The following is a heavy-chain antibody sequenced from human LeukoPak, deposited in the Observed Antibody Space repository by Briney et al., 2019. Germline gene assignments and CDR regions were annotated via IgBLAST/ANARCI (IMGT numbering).Heavy chain of an antibody. V-gene: IGHV3-30*18. D-gene: IGHD6-6*01. CDR1: GFTFSSYG. J-gene: IGHJ4*02. Sequence: GGSLRLSCAASGFTFSSYGMHWVRQAPGKGLEWVAVISYDGSNKYYADSVEGRFTISRDNSKNTLYLQMNSLRVEDTAVYYCAKHHRMAARLVYFDYWGQGTLVTVSS. CDR2: ISYDGSNK. CDR3: AKHHRMAARLVYFDY.